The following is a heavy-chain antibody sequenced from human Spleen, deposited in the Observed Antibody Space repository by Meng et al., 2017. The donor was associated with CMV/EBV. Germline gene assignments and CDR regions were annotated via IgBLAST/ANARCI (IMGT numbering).Heavy chain of an antibody. J-gene: IGHJ6*02. CDR3: ARGDIATSRRPIDGYDMDV. Sequence: SETLSLTCTVSGGSISRYCNWIRKPPGKGLEWIGYIFYSGITNYSPSLKSRVTISLGTSERQFSLRLSSVTAADTAVYYCARGDIATSRRPIDGYDMDVWGQGTTVTVSS. CDR1: GGSISRY. CDR2: IFYSGIT. V-gene: IGHV4-59*01. D-gene: IGHD5-12*01.